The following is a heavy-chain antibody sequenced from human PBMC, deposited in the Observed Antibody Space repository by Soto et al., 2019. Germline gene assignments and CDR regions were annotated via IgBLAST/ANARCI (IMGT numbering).Heavy chain of an antibody. CDR3: ARESVGEAFDI. V-gene: IGHV3-53*01. J-gene: IGHJ3*02. Sequence: GGSPRLSCAASGFTVSSNYMSWVRQAPGKGLEWVSVIYSGGSTYYADSVKGRFTISRDNSKNTLYLQMNSLRAEDTAVYYCARESVGEAFDIWGQGTMVTVSS. D-gene: IGHD3-10*01. CDR2: IYSGGST. CDR1: GFTVSSNY.